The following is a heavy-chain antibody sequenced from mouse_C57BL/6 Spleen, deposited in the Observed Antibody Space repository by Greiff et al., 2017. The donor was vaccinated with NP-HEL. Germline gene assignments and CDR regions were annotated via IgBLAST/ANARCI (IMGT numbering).Heavy chain of an antibody. Sequence: EVQRVESGPGLVKPSQSLSLTCSVTGYSITSGYYWNWIRQFPGNKLEWMGYISYDGSNNYNPSLKNRISITRDTSKNQFFLKLNSVTTEDTATYYCARDLPLAYWGQGTLVTVSA. V-gene: IGHV3-6*01. CDR1: GYSITSGYY. CDR2: ISYDGSN. D-gene: IGHD6-1*01. CDR3: ARDLPLAY. J-gene: IGHJ3*01.